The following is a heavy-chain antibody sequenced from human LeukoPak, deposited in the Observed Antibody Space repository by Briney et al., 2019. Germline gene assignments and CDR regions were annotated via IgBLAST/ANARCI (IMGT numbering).Heavy chain of an antibody. J-gene: IGHJ1*01. Sequence: GGSLRLSCAASGFTFSSYAIHWVRQAPGKGLEWVALISYNGSNEYYADSVKGRFTISRDNSKNTVYLQMNSLRAEDTAVYYCASPPMVRGVIIPGYFQHWGQGTLVTVSS. V-gene: IGHV3-30*04. CDR1: GFTFSSYA. CDR2: ISYNGSNE. D-gene: IGHD3-10*01. CDR3: ASPPMVRGVIIPGYFQH.